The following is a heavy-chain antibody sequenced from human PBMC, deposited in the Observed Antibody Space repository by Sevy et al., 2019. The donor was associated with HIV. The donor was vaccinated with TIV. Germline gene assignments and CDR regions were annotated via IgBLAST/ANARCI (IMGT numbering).Heavy chain of an antibody. CDR1: GFTFGEYY. CDR3: ARSPAYSTGWLNQRTHHFAY. J-gene: IGHJ4*02. Sequence: GGSLRLSCAASGFTFGEYYMSWIRQAPGEGLEWIAHINPSTSDILYRDSVTGRFPISRDNAKKSLFLQMNSLTAEDSAMYYCARSPAYSTGWLNQRTHHFAYWGQGTLVTVSS. CDR2: INPSTSDI. V-gene: IGHV3-11*01. D-gene: IGHD6-19*01.